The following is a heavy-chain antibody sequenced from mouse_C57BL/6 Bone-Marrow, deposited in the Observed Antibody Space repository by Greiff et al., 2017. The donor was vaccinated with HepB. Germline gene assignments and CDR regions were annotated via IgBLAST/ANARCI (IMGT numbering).Heavy chain of an antibody. CDR2: ISSGSSTI. CDR1: GFTFSDYG. Sequence: EVQLVESGGGLVKPGGSLKLSCAASGFTFSDYGMHWVRQAPEKGLEWVAYISSGSSTIYYADTVKGRFTISRDNAKNTLFLQMTSLRSEDTAMYYCARTLRPYAMDYWGQGTSVTVSS. D-gene: IGHD2-12*01. V-gene: IGHV5-17*01. CDR3: ARTLRPYAMDY. J-gene: IGHJ4*01.